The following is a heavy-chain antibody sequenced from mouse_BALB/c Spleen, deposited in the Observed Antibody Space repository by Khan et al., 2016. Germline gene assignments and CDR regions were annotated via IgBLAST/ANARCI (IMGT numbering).Heavy chain of an antibody. Sequence: VQLQQSGAELVKPGASVKLSCTASGFNIKDTYMHWVKQRPEQGLEWIGRIDPANGNTKYDPKFQGKATITADTSSNTAYLQLSSLTSEDTAVYYCACTTRFDYWGQGTTLTVSS. CDR1: GFNIKDTY. J-gene: IGHJ2*01. CDR2: IDPANGNT. V-gene: IGHV14-3*02. CDR3: ACTTRFDY. D-gene: IGHD1-1*01.